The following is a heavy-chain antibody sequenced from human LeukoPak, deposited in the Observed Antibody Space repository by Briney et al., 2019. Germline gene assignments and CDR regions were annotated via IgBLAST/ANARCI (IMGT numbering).Heavy chain of an antibody. J-gene: IGHJ4*02. CDR2: FDPEDGET. CDR1: GYTLTELS. Sequence: GASVKVSCKVSGYTLTELSMHWVRQAPGKGLEWMGGFDPEDGETIYAQKFQGRVTMTEDTSTDTAYVELSSLRSENTAVYYCATGGYSYGLIDYWGQGTLVTVSS. CDR3: ATGGYSYGLIDY. D-gene: IGHD5-18*01. V-gene: IGHV1-24*01.